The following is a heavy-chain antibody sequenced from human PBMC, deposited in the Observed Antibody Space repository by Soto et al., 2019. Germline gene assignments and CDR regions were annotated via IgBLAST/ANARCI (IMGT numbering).Heavy chain of an antibody. CDR1: GYTFTSYG. CDR3: ASWGFSALVYFQH. V-gene: IGHV1-18*01. Sequence: QVPLVQSGADVKKPGASVKVSCKASGYTFTSYGISWVRQAPGQGLEWMGWIRAYNGNTNYAQKLQGRVTMTTDTAKSIAYMDRISLRSDDTSVYYFASWGFSALVYFQHWGQGTLVTVSS. J-gene: IGHJ1*01. D-gene: IGHD3-16*01. CDR2: IRAYNGNT.